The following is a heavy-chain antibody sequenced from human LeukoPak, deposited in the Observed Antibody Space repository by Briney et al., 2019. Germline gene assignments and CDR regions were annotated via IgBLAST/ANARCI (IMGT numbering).Heavy chain of an antibody. CDR1: GYTFTSYD. J-gene: IGHJ4*02. Sequence: ASVKVSCKASGYTFTSYDINWVRQATGQGLEWMGWMNPNSGNTGYAQKFQGRVTITRNTSISTAYMELSSLRSEDTAVYYCARGPLVLRFLEWLALDYWGQGTLVTVSS. CDR3: ARGPLVLRFLEWLALDY. V-gene: IGHV1-8*03. D-gene: IGHD3-3*01. CDR2: MNPNSGNT.